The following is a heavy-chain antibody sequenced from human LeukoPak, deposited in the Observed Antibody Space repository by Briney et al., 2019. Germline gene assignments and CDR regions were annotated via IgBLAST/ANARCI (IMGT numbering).Heavy chain of an antibody. V-gene: IGHV4-59*01. CDR1: GASISDYY. D-gene: IGHD3-16*01. J-gene: IGHJ4*02. CDR3: GRGERLGVAY. CDR2: IYYRGGT. Sequence: SSETLSLTCNVSGASISDYYWSWIRQPPGKGLEWVGYIYYRGGTNYSPSLKGRVTMSVDTSKNQLSLKLSSVTAADTAVYYCGRGERLGVAYWGRGTLVTVSS.